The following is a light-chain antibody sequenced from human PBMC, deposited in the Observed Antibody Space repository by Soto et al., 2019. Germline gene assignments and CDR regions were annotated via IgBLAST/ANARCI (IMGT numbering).Light chain of an antibody. CDR1: QTFVSSY. CDR2: GAS. Sequence: EIMFKQSPGTLSLSPGERATLSCRASQTFVSSYLAWYQQKPGQAPRLLIYGASSRATGIPDRFSGSGSGTDFTLSISRLQPEDFAVYYCQQYGRSPWTFGQGTKVDIK. V-gene: IGKV3-20*01. J-gene: IGKJ1*01. CDR3: QQYGRSPWT.